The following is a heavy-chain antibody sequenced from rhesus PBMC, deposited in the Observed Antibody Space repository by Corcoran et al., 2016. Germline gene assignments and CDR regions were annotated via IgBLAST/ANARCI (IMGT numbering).Heavy chain of an antibody. CDR2: ISGSSGST. CDR1: GYSISRGDY. CDR3: ARQGCSGSYCFDY. Sequence: QVQLQESGPGLVTPSETLSLTCAFSGYSISRGDYWGWIRQPPGKGLVSIGYISGSSGSTNYTPSRKSRDTISKDTSKNQLSLKLSSVTGADTAVYYCARQGCSGSYCFDYWGQGVLVTVSS. V-gene: IGHV4-99*01. D-gene: IGHD2-27*01. J-gene: IGHJ4*01.